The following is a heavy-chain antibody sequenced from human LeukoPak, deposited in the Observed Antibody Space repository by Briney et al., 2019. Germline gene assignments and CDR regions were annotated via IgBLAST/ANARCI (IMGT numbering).Heavy chain of an antibody. CDR2: FIPMFGTP. J-gene: IGHJ4*02. Sequence: GASVKVSCKASGGTFSKYLISWVRQAPGQGLEWMGGFIPMFGTPYYAQNFQDKVTITADESTTTAYMELSSLRSEDTAVYFCARGYCTNTICLGRPYFDFWGQGTLVTVSS. CDR1: GGTFSKYL. D-gene: IGHD2-2*01. CDR3: ARGYCTNTICLGRPYFDF. V-gene: IGHV1-69*13.